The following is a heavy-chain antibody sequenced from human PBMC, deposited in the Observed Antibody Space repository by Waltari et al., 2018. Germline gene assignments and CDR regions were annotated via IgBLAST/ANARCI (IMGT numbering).Heavy chain of an antibody. V-gene: IGHV4-30-2*01. CDR1: GDSISSGPYA. J-gene: IGHJ4*02. CDR3: AVSGSYPGSDY. Sequence: QLQVQESGSGLVKPSQTLSLTCALSGDSISSGPYAWSWIRKPPGKGLEWIGYISHSGNLYYNPSLKSRVTMSVDRSKKQFSLKLSSVTAADTAVYYCAVSGSYPGSDYWGQGTLVTVSS. D-gene: IGHD1-26*01. CDR2: ISHSGNL.